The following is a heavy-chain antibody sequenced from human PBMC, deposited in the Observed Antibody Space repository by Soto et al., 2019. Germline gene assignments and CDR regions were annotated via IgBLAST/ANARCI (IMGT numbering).Heavy chain of an antibody. J-gene: IGHJ6*02. Sequence: PSETLSLTCTVSGGSISSYYWSWIRQPPGKGLEWIGYIYYSGSTNYNPSLKSRVTISVDTSKNQFSLKLSSVTAADTAVYYCARVTAVAGNYYYCGMDVWGQGTTVTVSS. D-gene: IGHD6-19*01. CDR2: IYYSGST. V-gene: IGHV4-59*01. CDR3: ARVTAVAGNYYYCGMDV. CDR1: GGSISSYY.